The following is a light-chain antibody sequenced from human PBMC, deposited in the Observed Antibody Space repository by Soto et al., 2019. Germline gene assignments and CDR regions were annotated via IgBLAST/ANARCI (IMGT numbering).Light chain of an antibody. CDR2: YDS. J-gene: IGLJ2*01. CDR3: QVWDSSSDHVV. CDR1: NIGSKS. Sequence: SYELTQPPSVSVAPGXXARITCGGNNIGSKSVHWYQQKPGQAPVLVIYYDSDRPSGIPERFSGSNSGNTATLTISRVEAGDEADYYCQVWDSSSDHVVFGGGTKLTVL. V-gene: IGLV3-21*04.